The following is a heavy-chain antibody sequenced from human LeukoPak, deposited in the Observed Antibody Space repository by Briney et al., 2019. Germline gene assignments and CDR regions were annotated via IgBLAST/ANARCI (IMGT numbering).Heavy chain of an antibody. CDR3: AKDPGYCSSTSCYGDYYFDY. D-gene: IGHD2-2*01. CDR2: ISGSGGST. J-gene: IGHJ4*02. V-gene: IGHV3-23*01. CDR1: GFTFSSYA. Sequence: PGGSLRLSCAASGFTFSSYAMSWVRQAPGKGLEWVSAISGSGGSTYYADSVKGRFTISRDNSKNTLYLQMNSLRAEDTAVYYCAKDPGYCSSTSCYGDYYFDYWGQGTLVTVSS.